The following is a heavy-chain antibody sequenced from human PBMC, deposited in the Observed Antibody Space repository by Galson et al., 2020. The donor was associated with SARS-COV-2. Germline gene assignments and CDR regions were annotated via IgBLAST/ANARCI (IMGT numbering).Heavy chain of an antibody. Sequence: ETSETLSLTCTVSGGSISSHYWSWIRQPAGKGLEWIGRFYAGGSTNYNPSLKSRVTLSVDTSKNQFSLRLTSVTAADTAVYYCTRAPAVAGIPFDYWGQGTLVTVSS. CDR3: TRAPAVAGIPFDY. V-gene: IGHV4-4*07. CDR2: FYAGGST. J-gene: IGHJ4*02. D-gene: IGHD6-19*01. CDR1: GGSISSHY.